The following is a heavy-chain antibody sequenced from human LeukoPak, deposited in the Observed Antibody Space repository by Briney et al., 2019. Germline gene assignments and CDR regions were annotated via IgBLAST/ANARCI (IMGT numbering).Heavy chain of an antibody. CDR3: ARGDADSSGYAPG. J-gene: IGHJ4*02. CDR1: GYTFTGYY. V-gene: IGHV1-2*02. CDR2: LNPNSGGT. D-gene: IGHD3-22*01. Sequence: SVTVSCKASGYTFTGYYMHWVRQAPAQGRQWVGWLNPNSGGTNYAQKFQGRVTMTRDTSISTAYMELSRLRSDDTAVYYCARGDADSSGYAPGWGQGTLVTVSS.